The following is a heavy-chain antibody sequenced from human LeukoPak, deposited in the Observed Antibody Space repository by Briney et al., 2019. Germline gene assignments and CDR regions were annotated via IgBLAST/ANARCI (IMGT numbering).Heavy chain of an antibody. CDR1: GGSISSYY. D-gene: IGHD3-9*01. Sequence: PSETLSLPCTVSGGSISSYYWSWIRQPPGKGLEWIGYIYYSGSTNYNPSLKSRVTISVDTSKNQFSLKLSSVTAADTAVYYCASLSYYDILTGYVNDAFDIWGRGTMVTVSS. V-gene: IGHV4-59*01. CDR2: IYYSGST. CDR3: ASLSYYDILTGYVNDAFDI. J-gene: IGHJ3*02.